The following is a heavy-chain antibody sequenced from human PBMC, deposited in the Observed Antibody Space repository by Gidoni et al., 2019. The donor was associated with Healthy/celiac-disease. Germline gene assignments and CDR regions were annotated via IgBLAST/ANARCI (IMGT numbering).Heavy chain of an antibody. D-gene: IGHD3-22*01. J-gene: IGHJ3*02. CDR2: IYYSGRT. CDR3: ARRGPYYYDSSGYYGHHDAFDI. Sequence: QVQLQESGPGLVKPSETLSLTCTVSGGSISSYYWSWIRQPPGKGLEWIGYIYYSGRTNYNPSLKSRVTISVDTSKNQFSLKLSSVTAADTAVYYCARRGPYYYDSSGYYGHHDAFDIWGQGTMVTVSS. V-gene: IGHV4-59*08. CDR1: GGSISSYY.